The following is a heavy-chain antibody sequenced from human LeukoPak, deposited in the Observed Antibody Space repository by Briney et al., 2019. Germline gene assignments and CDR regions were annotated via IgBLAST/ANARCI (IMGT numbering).Heavy chain of an antibody. V-gene: IGHV1-18*01. CDR1: GYTFTSYG. Sequence: ASVTVSCKASGYTFTSYGISWVRQAPGQGLEWMGWISAYNGNTNYAQKLQGRVTMTTDTSTSTAYMELRSLRSDDTAVYYCAREYYDFWSGYYTDYWGQGTLVTVSS. D-gene: IGHD3-3*01. J-gene: IGHJ4*02. CDR3: AREYYDFWSGYYTDY. CDR2: ISAYNGNT.